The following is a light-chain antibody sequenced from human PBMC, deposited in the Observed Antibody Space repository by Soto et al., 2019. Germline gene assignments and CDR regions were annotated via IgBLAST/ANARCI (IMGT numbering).Light chain of an antibody. CDR1: ISNIGAGYE. Sequence: QAVVTQPPSVSEAPGQRVTISCTGSISNIGAGYEAHWYQQVPGTAPKLLIYENNNRPSGVPDRFSGSKSGTSASLAITGLQAEDEAEYYCQSYDSSLSGYVFGTGTKLTVL. V-gene: IGLV1-40*01. J-gene: IGLJ1*01. CDR2: ENN. CDR3: QSYDSSLSGYV.